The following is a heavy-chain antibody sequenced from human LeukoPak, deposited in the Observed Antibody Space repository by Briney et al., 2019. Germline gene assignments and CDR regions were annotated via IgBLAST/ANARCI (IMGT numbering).Heavy chain of an antibody. V-gene: IGHV1-2*06. CDR2: INPNSGVT. Sequence: ASVKVSCKASGYTFSGYSMHWVRQAHGQVLEWMGRINPNSGVTYYAQKFQGRVTMTSDTSITTAYMELSSLTSDDTATYYCARDASNWSAFDSWGQGTLVIVSS. CDR1: GYTFSGYS. D-gene: IGHD1-20*01. CDR3: ARDASNWSAFDS. J-gene: IGHJ5*01.